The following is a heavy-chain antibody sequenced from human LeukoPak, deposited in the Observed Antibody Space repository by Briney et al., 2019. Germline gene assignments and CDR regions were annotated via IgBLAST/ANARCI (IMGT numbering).Heavy chain of an antibody. CDR1: GASISSYY. D-gene: IGHD2-8*01. Sequence: PSETLSLTCTVSGASISSYYWSWIRQPPGKGLEWIGYIYYSGSTNYNPSLKSRVTISVDTSKNQFSLKLSSVTAADTAVYYCARGSSLYARVDLWGRGTLVTVSS. CDR3: ARGSSLYARVDL. CDR2: IYYSGST. V-gene: IGHV4-59*01. J-gene: IGHJ2*01.